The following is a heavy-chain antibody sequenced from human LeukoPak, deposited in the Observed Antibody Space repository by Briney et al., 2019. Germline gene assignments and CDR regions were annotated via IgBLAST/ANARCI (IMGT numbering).Heavy chain of an antibody. CDR1: GFTFSSYH. J-gene: IGHJ6*03. V-gene: IGHV3-30*02. CDR3: ATLPAAISVADYYYMDV. CDR2: IRYDGSNK. Sequence: GGSLRLSCAASGFTFSSYHMHWVRQAPGKGLEWVAFIRYDGSNKYYADSVKGRFTISRDNSKNTLYLQMNSLRAEDTAVYYCATLPAAISVADYYYMDVWGKGTTVTVSS. D-gene: IGHD2-2*02.